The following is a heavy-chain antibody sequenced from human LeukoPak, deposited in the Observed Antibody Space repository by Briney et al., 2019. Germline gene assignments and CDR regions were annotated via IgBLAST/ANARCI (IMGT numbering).Heavy chain of an antibody. J-gene: IGHJ3*02. Sequence: GGSLTLSCAPTAFTFSTHGMHWARQPPGKGLEWVAVLWSDGNNKFYADSVKGRFAFSRDNSRNTLSPQMNSLRAEDTAVYYCVKERGPFDAFDIWGQGTMVTVSS. CDR3: VKERGPFDAFDI. CDR1: AFTFSTHG. CDR2: LWSDGNNK. V-gene: IGHV3-33*06.